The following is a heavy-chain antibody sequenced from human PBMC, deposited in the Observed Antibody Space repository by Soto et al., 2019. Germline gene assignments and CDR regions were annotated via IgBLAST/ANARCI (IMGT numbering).Heavy chain of an antibody. CDR2: ISAYNGNT. CDR3: ARDGAPSYSSSWLHFDY. V-gene: IGHV1-18*01. D-gene: IGHD6-13*01. Sequence: ASVKVSCKASGYTFTSYGISWVRQAPGQGLEWMGWISAYNGNTNYAQKLQGRVTMTTDTSTSTAYMELRSLRSDDTAVYYCARDGAPSYSSSWLHFDYWGQGTLVTVSS. J-gene: IGHJ4*02. CDR1: GYTFTSYG.